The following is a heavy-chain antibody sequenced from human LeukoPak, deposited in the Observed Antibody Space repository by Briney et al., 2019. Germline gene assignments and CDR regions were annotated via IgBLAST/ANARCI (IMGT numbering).Heavy chain of an antibody. CDR2: IIPILGIA. V-gene: IGHV1-69*04. J-gene: IGHJ6*02. CDR1: GYTFTSYG. D-gene: IGHD6-19*01. CDR3: ARGPIAVAGTGVNYYYYYGMDV. Sequence: SVKVSCKASGYTFTSYGISWVRQAPGQGLEWMGRIIPILGIANYAQKFQGRVTITADKSTSTAYMELSSLRSEDTAVYYCARGPIAVAGTGVNYYYYYGMDVWGQGTTVTVSS.